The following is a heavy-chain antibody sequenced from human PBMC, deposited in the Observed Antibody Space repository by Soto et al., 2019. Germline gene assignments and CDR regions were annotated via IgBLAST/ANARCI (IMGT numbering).Heavy chain of an antibody. Sequence: PSETLSLTCTISGGSISGFYGGWIRQPPGKGLEWIGNIYYSGSANYDPSLRSRVTISLNTSKNQFSLNLNSVTAADTAIYYCARWTYCGGDCYWLDFWGQGTLVTVSS. CDR2: IYYSGSA. J-gene: IGHJ4*02. V-gene: IGHV4-59*01. D-gene: IGHD2-21*02. CDR1: GGSISGFY. CDR3: ARWTYCGGDCYWLDF.